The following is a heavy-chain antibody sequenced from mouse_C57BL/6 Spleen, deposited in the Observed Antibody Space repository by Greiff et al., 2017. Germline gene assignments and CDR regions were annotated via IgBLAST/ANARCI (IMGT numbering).Heavy chain of an antibody. CDR2: INPSTGGT. J-gene: IGHJ2*01. D-gene: IGHD2-1*01. CDR1: GYSFTGYY. Sequence: EVQLQQSGPELVKPGASVKISCKASGYSFTGYYMNWVKQSPEKSLEWIGEINPSTGGTTYNQKFKAKATLTVDKSSSTAYMQLKSLTSEDSAVYYCAVYDGNYHYLDDWGQGTTLTVAS. V-gene: IGHV1-42*01. CDR3: AVYDGNYHYLDD.